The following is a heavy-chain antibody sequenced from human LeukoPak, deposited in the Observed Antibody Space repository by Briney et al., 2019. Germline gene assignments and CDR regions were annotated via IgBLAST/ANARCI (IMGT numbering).Heavy chain of an antibody. CDR1: GGSISSSSYY. J-gene: IGHJ3*02. V-gene: IGHV4-39*07. Sequence: SETLSLTCTVSGGSISSSSYYWGWIRQPPGKGLEWIGSIYYSGSTYYNPSLKSRVTISVDTSKNQFSLKLSSVTAADTAVYYCAKRGDKFYFDSSGDFVAFDIWGQGKMVTVSS. D-gene: IGHD3-22*01. CDR3: AKRGDKFYFDSSGDFVAFDI. CDR2: IYYSGST.